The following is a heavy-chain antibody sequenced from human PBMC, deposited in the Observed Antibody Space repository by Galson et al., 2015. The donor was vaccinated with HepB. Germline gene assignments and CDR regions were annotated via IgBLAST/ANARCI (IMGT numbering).Heavy chain of an antibody. CDR1: GGSFRRYI. J-gene: IGHJ4*02. CDR3: AREAYGETAMVTPFDY. CDR2: IRPIFGTA. Sequence: SVKVSCKASGGSFRRYIISWVRQAPGKGLEWMGGIRPIFGTANYAQKFQDRVTITADKSTSTAYMELSSLTFEDTAVYYCAREAYGETAMVTPFDYWGQGTLVTVSS. D-gene: IGHD5-18*01. V-gene: IGHV1-69*06.